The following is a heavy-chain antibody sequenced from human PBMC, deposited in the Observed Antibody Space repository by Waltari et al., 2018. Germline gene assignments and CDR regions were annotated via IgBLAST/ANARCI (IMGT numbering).Heavy chain of an antibody. D-gene: IGHD6-19*01. CDR1: GACLGSKVGY. CDR2: IDTNNNV. V-gene: IGHV4-4*07. CDR3: AKEGIAVAVRCFDP. Sequence: QVQLRESGQGLVKPSETLSLTWSVSGACLGSKVGYWSWIRQPAGKGLEWIGRIDTNNNVIYNPSLAGRVSMSVDTSNNQVSLRLLSVTAEETAVYYCAKEGIAVAVRCFDPWGQGTLVTVSS. J-gene: IGHJ5*02.